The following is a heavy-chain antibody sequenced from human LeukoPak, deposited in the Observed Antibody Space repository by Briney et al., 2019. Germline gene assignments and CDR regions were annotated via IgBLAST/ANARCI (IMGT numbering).Heavy chain of an antibody. D-gene: IGHD6-19*01. J-gene: IGHJ6*02. V-gene: IGHV1-18*01. CDR2: ISAYNANT. CDR1: GYTFISYA. Sequence: GASVKVSCKASGYTFISYAISWVRQAPGQGLEWMGWISAYNANTHYAQKVQGRVTVTTDTSTSTAYMELRSLRSDDTAVYYCARASGDSSDPFKDYYYAMDVWGQGTTVTVSS. CDR3: ARASGDSSDPFKDYYYAMDV.